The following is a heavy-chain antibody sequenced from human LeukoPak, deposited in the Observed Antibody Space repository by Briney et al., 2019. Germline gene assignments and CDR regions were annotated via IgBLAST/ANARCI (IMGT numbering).Heavy chain of an antibody. V-gene: IGHV4-4*07. D-gene: IGHD3-10*01. CDR2: IYTSGST. Sequence: SETLPLTCTVSGGSISSYYWSWIRQPAGKGLEWIGRIYTSGSTNYNPSLKSRVTMSVDTSKNQFSLKLSSVTAADTAVYYCARTYGSGSYYYFDYWGQGTLVTVSS. CDR1: GGSISSYY. J-gene: IGHJ4*02. CDR3: ARTYGSGSYYYFDY.